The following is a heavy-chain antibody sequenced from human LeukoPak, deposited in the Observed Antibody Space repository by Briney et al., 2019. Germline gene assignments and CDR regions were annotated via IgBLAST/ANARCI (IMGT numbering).Heavy chain of an antibody. J-gene: IGHJ4*02. CDR3: TTDRPFTGGGVVTH. D-gene: IGHD3-16*01. CDR1: GFTFSSYG. Sequence: GGSLRLSCAASGFTFSSYGMHWVRQAPGKGLEWVAFIRYDGSNKYHADSVKGRFTISRDNSKNTLYLQMNSLKSEDTAVYYCTTDRPFTGGGVVTHWGQGTLVTVSS. V-gene: IGHV3-30*02. CDR2: IRYDGSNK.